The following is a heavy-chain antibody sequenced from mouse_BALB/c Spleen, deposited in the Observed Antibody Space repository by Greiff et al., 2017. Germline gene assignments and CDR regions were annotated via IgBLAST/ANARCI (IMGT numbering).Heavy chain of an antibody. D-gene: IGHD2-10*02. CDR1: GFTFSDYY. CDR2: ISDGGSYT. V-gene: IGHV5-4*02. Sequence: EVQRVESGGGLVKPGGSLKLSCAASGFTFSDYYMYWVRQTPEKRLEWVATISDGGSYTYYPDSVKGRFTISRDNAKNNLYLQMSSLKSEDTAMYYCARDKYGNYYAMDYWGQGTSVTVSS. CDR3: ARDKYGNYYAMDY. J-gene: IGHJ4*01.